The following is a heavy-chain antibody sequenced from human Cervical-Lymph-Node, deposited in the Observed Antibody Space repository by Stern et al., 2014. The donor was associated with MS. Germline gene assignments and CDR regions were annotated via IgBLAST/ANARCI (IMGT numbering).Heavy chain of an antibody. Sequence: VQLVESGAEVKKPGASVKVSCKASGYRSSTYWFHWVRQAPGQGLEWMVIINPSGDTTTYAQNFNGRLTMTRDPSTSTVYMELSSLKSDDTAVYYCGSSFDFWSGSLYWGQGTLVTVSS. J-gene: IGHJ4*02. CDR2: INPSGDTT. CDR1: GYRSSTYW. V-gene: IGHV1-46*03. D-gene: IGHD3-3*01. CDR3: GSSFDFWSGSLY.